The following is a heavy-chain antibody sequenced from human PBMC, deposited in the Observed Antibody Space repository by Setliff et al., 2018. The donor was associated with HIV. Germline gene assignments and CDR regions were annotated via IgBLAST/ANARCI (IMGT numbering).Heavy chain of an antibody. J-gene: IGHJ6*03. CDR2: IYTSGNT. V-gene: IGHV4-4*07. Sequence: PSETLSLTCTVSGVSISNYYWSWIRQPAGKGLEWIGRIYTSGNTNYNPSLKSRVTISVDTSKNQFSPKLSSVTAADTAVYYCATVARRLISASLVYKSMDVWGTGTTVTVSS. CDR3: ATVARRLISASLVYKSMDV. CDR1: GVSISNYY. D-gene: IGHD2-21*02.